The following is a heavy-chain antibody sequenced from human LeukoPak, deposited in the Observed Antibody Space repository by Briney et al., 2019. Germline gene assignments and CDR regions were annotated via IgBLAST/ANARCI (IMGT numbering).Heavy chain of an antibody. CDR1: GFTVSSNY. V-gene: IGHV3-23*01. CDR2: IRANGETT. CDR3: GRDLNWGAFDI. Sequence: LAGGSLRLSCAASGFTVSSNYMSWVRQAPGKGLEWVSGIRANGETTYYADSVRGRFTISRDNSRSMVWLQMNSLTAEDTAMYYCGRDLNWGAFDIRGLGTLVTVSS. J-gene: IGHJ3*02. D-gene: IGHD7-27*01.